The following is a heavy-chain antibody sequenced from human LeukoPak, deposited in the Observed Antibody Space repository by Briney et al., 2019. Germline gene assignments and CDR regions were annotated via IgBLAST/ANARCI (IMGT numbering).Heavy chain of an antibody. CDR2: INPSGGST. J-gene: IGHJ6*03. D-gene: IGHD6-13*01. CDR3: ARDLYSSSWYAYYYYYMDV. Sequence: ASVKVSCKASGYTFTSYYMHWVRQAPGQGLEWMGIINPSGGSTSYAQKFQGRVTMTRDMSTSTVYMELSSLRSEDTAVYYCARDLYSSSWYAYYYYYMDVWGKGTTVTVSS. V-gene: IGHV1-46*01. CDR1: GYTFTSYY.